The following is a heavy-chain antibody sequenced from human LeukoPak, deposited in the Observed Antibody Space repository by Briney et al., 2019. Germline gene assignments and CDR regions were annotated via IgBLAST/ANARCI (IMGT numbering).Heavy chain of an antibody. CDR2: IYHDETT. Sequence: SGTLSLACTVSGGSISSSTWWNWVRQPPGKGLEWIGEIYHDETTNYSPSLKSRVTISVDKSKNHFSLKLSAVTAADTAVYYCARADTSGSSSSDAFDIWGQGTMVTVSS. V-gene: IGHV4-4*02. CDR1: GGSISSSTW. CDR3: ARADTSGSSSSDAFDI. D-gene: IGHD3-10*01. J-gene: IGHJ3*02.